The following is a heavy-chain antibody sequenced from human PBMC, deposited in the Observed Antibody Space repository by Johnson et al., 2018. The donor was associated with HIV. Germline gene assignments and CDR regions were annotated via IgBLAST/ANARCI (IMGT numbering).Heavy chain of an antibody. CDR3: ARYLLGYCTGGSCYSVVEAFDI. CDR2: INNDGSST. V-gene: IGHV3-74*01. Sequence: VQLVESGGGLVQPGGSLRLSCAASGFTFSTYWMHWVRQVPGKGLMWVSRINNDGSSTNYADSVKGRFTISRDNAKNTLYLQMHSLRAEDTAMYYCARYLLGYCTGGSCYSVVEAFDIWGQGTMVTVS. D-gene: IGHD2-15*01. CDR1: GFTFSTYW. J-gene: IGHJ3*02.